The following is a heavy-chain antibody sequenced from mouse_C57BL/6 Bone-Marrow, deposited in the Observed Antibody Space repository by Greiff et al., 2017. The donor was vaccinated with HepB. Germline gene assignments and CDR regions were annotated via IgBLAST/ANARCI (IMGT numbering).Heavy chain of an antibody. CDR2: INPSNGGT. Sequence: QVHVKQPGTELVKPGASVKLSCKASGYTFTSYWMHWVKQRPGQGLEWIGNINPSNGGTNYNEKFKSKATLTVDKSSSTAYMQLSSLTSEDSAVYYCARRGDIGHRYYAMDYWGQGTSVTVSS. V-gene: IGHV1-53*01. J-gene: IGHJ4*01. CDR1: GYTFTSYW. CDR3: ARRGDIGHRYYAMDY.